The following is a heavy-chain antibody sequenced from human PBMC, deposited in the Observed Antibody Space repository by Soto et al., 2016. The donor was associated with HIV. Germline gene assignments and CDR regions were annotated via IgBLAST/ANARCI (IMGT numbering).Heavy chain of an antibody. CDR2: IYSGGST. CDR3: AIPQNYYGSGSYGY. Sequence: EVQLVETGGGLIQPGGSLGLSCAASGFTVSSNYMSWVRQAPGKGLEWVSVIYSGGSTYYADSVKGRFTISRDNSKNTLYLQMNSLRAEDTAVYYCAIPQNYYGSGSYGYWGQGTLVTVSS. V-gene: IGHV3-53*02. D-gene: IGHD3-10*01. CDR1: GFTVSSNY. J-gene: IGHJ4*02.